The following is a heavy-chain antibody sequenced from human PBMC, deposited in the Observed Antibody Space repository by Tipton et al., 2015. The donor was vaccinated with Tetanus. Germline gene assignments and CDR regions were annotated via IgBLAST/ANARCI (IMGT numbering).Heavy chain of an antibody. D-gene: IGHD6-19*01. CDR2: IYYSGSS. Sequence: TLFLTCNVSGASMSSSSYYWDWIRQPPGKGLEWIGSIYYSGSSYYNPSLESRVTISLDTSKNRFSLNLSSVTAADTAVYYCAFLPKHWLVPSFDPWGQGTLVTVSS. CDR3: AFLPKHWLVPSFDP. CDR1: GASMSSSSYY. J-gene: IGHJ5*02. V-gene: IGHV4-39*01.